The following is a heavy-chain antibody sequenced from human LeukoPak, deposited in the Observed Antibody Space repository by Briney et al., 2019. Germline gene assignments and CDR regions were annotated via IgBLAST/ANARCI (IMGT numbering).Heavy chain of an antibody. CDR1: GGSFSGYY. Sequence: PSGTLSLTCAVYGGSFSGYYWSWIRQPPGKGLEWIGEINHSGSTNYNPSLKSRVTISVDTSKNQFSLKLSSVTAADTAVYYCARRRAQLFDYWGQGTLVTVSS. J-gene: IGHJ4*02. V-gene: IGHV4-34*01. CDR2: INHSGST. CDR3: ARRRAQLFDY. D-gene: IGHD2-2*01.